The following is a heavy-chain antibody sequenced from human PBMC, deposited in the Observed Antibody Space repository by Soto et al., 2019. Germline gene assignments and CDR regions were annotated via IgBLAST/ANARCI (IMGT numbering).Heavy chain of an antibody. V-gene: IGHV4-34*01. D-gene: IGHD6-13*01. CDR1: GGSFSGYY. CDR3: AGRNIATLIYYFDY. CDR2: INHSGST. Sequence: QVQLQQWGAGLLKPSETLSLTCAVYGGSFSGYYWSWIRQPPGQGLEWSGEINHSGSTNYNPSRKSRVTIAVDTSTNQCSLELSSVTAADTAVYYCAGRNIATLIYYFDYWGQGTLVTVSS. J-gene: IGHJ4*02.